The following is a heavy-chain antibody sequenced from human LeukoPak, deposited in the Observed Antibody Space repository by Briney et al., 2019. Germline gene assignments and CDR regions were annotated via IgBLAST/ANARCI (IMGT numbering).Heavy chain of an antibody. CDR1: GGSFSGYY. CDR3: ARGTTRYYYGSGSSA. Sequence: SETLSLTCAVYGGSFSGYYWSWIRQPPGKGLEWIGEINHSGSTNYNPSLKSRVTISVDTSKNQFSLKLSSVTAADTAVYYCARGTTRYYYGSGSSAWGQGTLVTVSS. CDR2: INHSGST. J-gene: IGHJ5*02. V-gene: IGHV4-34*01. D-gene: IGHD3-10*01.